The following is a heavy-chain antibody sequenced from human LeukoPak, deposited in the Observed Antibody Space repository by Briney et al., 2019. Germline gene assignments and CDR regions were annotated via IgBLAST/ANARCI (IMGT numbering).Heavy chain of an antibody. D-gene: IGHD3-10*01. CDR1: GGSVSSGSYY. Sequence: KPSETLSLTCTVSGGSVSSGSYYWSWIRQPPGKGLEWIGYIYYSGSTNYNPSLKSRVTISVDTSKNQFSLKLSSVTAADTAVYYCARDQADYGSGINYYYYGMDVWGQGTTVTVSS. CDR2: IYYSGST. CDR3: ARDQADYGSGINYYYYGMDV. J-gene: IGHJ6*02. V-gene: IGHV4-61*01.